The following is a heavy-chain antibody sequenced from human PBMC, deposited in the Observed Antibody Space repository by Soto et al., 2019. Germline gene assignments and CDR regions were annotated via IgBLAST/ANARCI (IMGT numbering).Heavy chain of an antibody. CDR1: GGAISSYY. V-gene: IGHV4-59*08. Sequence: SETLSLTCTVSGGAISSYYWSWIRQPPGKGLEWIGYIYYSGSTNYNPSLKSRVTISVDRSKNQFSLKLSSVTAADTAVYYCARHWDYYGSGSYYAFDIWGQGTMVTVSS. CDR2: IYYSGST. D-gene: IGHD3-10*01. J-gene: IGHJ3*02. CDR3: ARHWDYYGSGSYYAFDI.